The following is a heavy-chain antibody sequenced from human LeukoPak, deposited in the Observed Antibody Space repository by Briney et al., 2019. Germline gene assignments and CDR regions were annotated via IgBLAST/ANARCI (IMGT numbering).Heavy chain of an antibody. CDR1: GFTFSSYG. Sequence: PGGSLRLSCAASGFTFSSYGMHWVRQAPGKGLEWVAVISYDGSNKYYADSVKGRFTISRDNSKNTLYLQMNSLRAEDTAVYYCAKDPGGLLWFGELPSYFDYWGQGTLVTVSS. CDR2: ISYDGSNK. J-gene: IGHJ4*02. D-gene: IGHD3-10*01. V-gene: IGHV3-30*18. CDR3: AKDPGGLLWFGELPSYFDY.